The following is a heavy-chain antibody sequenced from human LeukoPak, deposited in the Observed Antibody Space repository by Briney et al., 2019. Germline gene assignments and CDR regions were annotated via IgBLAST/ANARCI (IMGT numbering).Heavy chain of an antibody. CDR2: ISGSGGST. V-gene: IGHV3-23*01. D-gene: IGHD3-10*01. Sequence: GGSLRLSCAAPGFTFSSYAMSWVRQAPGKGLEWVSAISGSGGSTYYADSVKGRFTISRDNSKNTLYLQMNSLRAEDTAVYYCAKGLGSGSYYYDYWGQGTLVTVSS. CDR3: AKGLGSGSYYYDY. J-gene: IGHJ4*02. CDR1: GFTFSSYA.